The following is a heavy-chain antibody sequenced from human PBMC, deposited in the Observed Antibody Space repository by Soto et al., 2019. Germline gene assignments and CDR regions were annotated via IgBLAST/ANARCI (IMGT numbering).Heavy chain of an antibody. J-gene: IGHJ6*02. D-gene: IGHD3-9*01. Sequence: ASVKVSCKASGYTFTSYDINWVRQATGQGLEWMGWMNPNSGNTGYAQKFQGRVTMTRNTSISTAYMELSSLRSEDTAVYYCARPIYDILTGYYYYYGMDVWGPGTTVTV. V-gene: IGHV1-8*01. CDR1: GYTFTSYD. CDR2: MNPNSGNT. CDR3: ARPIYDILTGYYYYYGMDV.